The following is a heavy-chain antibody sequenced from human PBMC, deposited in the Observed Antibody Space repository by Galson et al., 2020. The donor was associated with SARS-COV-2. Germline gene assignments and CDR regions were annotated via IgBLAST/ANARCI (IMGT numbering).Heavy chain of an antibody. Sequence: GESLKISCAASGFTFSNYGMHWVRQAPGKGLEWVAVIWYDGSNKYYADSVKGRFTISRDNSKNTLYLQMNSLRAEDTAVYYCASGWFGESTYWGQGTMVTVSS. J-gene: IGHJ3*01. D-gene: IGHD3-10*01. CDR3: ASGWFGESTY. V-gene: IGHV3-33*08. CDR1: GFTFSNYG. CDR2: IWYDGSNK.